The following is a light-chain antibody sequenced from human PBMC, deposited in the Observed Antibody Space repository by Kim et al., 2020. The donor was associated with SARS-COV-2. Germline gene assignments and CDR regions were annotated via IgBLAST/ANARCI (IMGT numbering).Light chain of an antibody. CDR1: SGHSGYA. CDR3: QTWGTGTVV. V-gene: IGLV4-69*01. CDR2: LNSDGSH. Sequence: SVKLTCPPSSGHSGYAIAWHQQQPEKGPRYLMKLNSDGSHSKGDGIPDRFSGSSSGGERYLTISSRQSEDEADYYCQTWGTGTVVFGGGTQLTVL. J-gene: IGLJ2*01.